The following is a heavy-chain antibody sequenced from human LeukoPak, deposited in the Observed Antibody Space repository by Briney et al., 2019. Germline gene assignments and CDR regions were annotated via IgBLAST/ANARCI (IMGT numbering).Heavy chain of an antibody. Sequence: ASVKVSCKASGGTFSSYAISWVRQAPGQGLEWMGGIIPIFGTANYAQKFQGRVTITADESTSTAYMELSSLRSEDTAVYYCATVGSSGWYSDYWGQGTLVTVSS. J-gene: IGHJ4*02. V-gene: IGHV1-69*13. CDR3: ATVGSSGWYSDY. CDR2: IIPIFGTA. D-gene: IGHD6-19*01. CDR1: GGTFSSYA.